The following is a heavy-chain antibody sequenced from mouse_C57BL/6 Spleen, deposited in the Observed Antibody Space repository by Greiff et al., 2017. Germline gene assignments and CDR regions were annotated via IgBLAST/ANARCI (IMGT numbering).Heavy chain of an antibody. V-gene: IGHV1-19*01. D-gene: IGHD3-3*01. CDR3: ARGEAYCRTDERYFDV. Sequence: EVKLMESGPVLVKPGASVKMSCKASGYTFTDYYMNWVKQSHGKSLEWIGVINPYNGGTSYNQKFKGKATLTVDTSSSTAYMELNSLTSEDSAVYYGARGEAYCRTDERYFDVWGKGTTVTVSS. J-gene: IGHJ1*03. CDR2: INPYNGGT. CDR1: GYTFTDYY.